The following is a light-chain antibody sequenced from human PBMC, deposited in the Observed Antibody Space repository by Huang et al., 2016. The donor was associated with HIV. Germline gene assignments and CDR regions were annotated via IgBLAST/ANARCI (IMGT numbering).Light chain of an antibody. CDR1: QSVSSSH. V-gene: IGKV3-20*01. Sequence: DIVLTQSPGTLSLSPGERATLSCRASQSVSSSHLAWYQQKPGPAPRLLIYGSSSRATGVPDRFSGSGSGTDFTLTISRLEPEDFAVYYCQQYGSSRGTFGQGTKLEIK. J-gene: IGKJ2*01. CDR2: GSS. CDR3: QQYGSSRGT.